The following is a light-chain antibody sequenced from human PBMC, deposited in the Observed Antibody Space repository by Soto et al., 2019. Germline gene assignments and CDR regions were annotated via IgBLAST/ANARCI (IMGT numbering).Light chain of an antibody. CDR1: SSDVGSYNH. CDR2: EVT. J-gene: IGLJ1*01. CDR3: SSYTSSSTPCV. V-gene: IGLV2-14*01. Sequence: QSVLTQPASVSGSPGQSITISCSGTSSDVGSYNHVAWYQQFPGKTPKLIIYEVTYRPSGVSHRFSGSKSGNTASLTISGPQAEDEADYYCSSYTSSSTPCVFGTGTKVTVL.